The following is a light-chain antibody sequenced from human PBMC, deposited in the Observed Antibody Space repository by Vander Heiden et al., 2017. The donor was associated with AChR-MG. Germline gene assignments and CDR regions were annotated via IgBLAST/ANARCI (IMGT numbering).Light chain of an antibody. CDR2: QDS. CDR1: KLGDKY. CDR3: QAWKSSTVV. Sequence: SYELTQPPSVSVSPGQTASITCSADKLGDKYACWYQQKPGQSPGLVIYQDSKRPSGIPERFSGSNSGNTATLTISGTQAMDEADYYCQAWKSSTVVFGGGTKLTVL. V-gene: IGLV3-1*01. J-gene: IGLJ2*01.